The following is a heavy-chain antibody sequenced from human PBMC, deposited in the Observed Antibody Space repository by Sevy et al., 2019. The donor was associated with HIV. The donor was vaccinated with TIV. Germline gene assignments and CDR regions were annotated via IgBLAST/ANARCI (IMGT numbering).Heavy chain of an antibody. CDR2: ITPFFGST. Sequence: ASVKVSCKASGGTFDTYSISWLRQAPGQGLEWMGGITPFFGSTNYAQKFQGRVTITADASTSPAYMDLSGLRPEDSAVYFCARDRDITFGGGDAFDVWGQGTMVTVSS. V-gene: IGHV1-69*13. J-gene: IGHJ3*01. CDR1: GGTFDTYS. D-gene: IGHD3-16*01. CDR3: ARDRDITFGGGDAFDV.